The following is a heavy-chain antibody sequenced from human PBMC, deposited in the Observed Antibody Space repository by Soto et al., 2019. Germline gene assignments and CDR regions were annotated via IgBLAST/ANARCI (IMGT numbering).Heavy chain of an antibody. V-gene: IGHV4-31*03. D-gene: IGHD1-26*01. CDR1: GASIRSDGYY. CDR2: IYDNGTT. Sequence: SETLSLTCTVSGASIRSDGYYWSWIRQDPGKGLEWLGYIYDNGTTYYNPSLKSRVSISRDTSKNQFSLKMTSLTAADTAIYYCASGQVGATTWFDPWGQGTKVT. CDR3: ASGQVGATTWFDP. J-gene: IGHJ5*02.